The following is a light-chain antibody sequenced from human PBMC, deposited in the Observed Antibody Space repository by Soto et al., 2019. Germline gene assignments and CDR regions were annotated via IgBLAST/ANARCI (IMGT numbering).Light chain of an antibody. CDR3: QQYNNWPPGT. CDR2: GAS. Sequence: EIVMTQSPATLSVSPGERPPLPSRPSQSFSSNLAWYQQKPGQAPRLLIYGASTRATGIPARFSGSGSGTEFTLTISSLQSEDFAVYYCQQYNNWPPGTFGQGTKVEIK. CDR1: QSFSSN. V-gene: IGKV3-15*01. J-gene: IGKJ1*01.